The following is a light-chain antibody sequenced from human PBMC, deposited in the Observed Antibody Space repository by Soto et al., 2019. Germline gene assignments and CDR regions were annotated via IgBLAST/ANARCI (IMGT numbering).Light chain of an antibody. CDR1: QSVRSSF. J-gene: IGKJ1*01. Sequence: EIVLTQSPGTLSLSPGERATLFCRASQSVRSSFGACHQQTRSPANRLLIDDACMRGTGISGRFSGSGAGTDFTITISSLQAEDVAVYYCQQYYSTPPTFGQGTKVDI. CDR2: DAC. V-gene: IGKV3-20*01. CDR3: QQYYSTPPT.